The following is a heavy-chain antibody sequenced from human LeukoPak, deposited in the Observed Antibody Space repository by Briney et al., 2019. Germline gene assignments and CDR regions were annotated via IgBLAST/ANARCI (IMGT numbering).Heavy chain of an antibody. CDR1: GDSFSSDSAA. V-gene: IGHV6-1*01. D-gene: IGHD1-26*01. Sequence: SQTLSLTCAVSGDSFSSDSAAWHWLRQSPSRGLEWLARTYFRSKWYYDYALAVKGRITINPDTSKNQFSLQLNSVTPEDTAVYFCARDPVGGSTIFDSWGQGTLVTVSS. CDR3: ARDPVGGSTIFDS. CDR2: TYFRSKWYY. J-gene: IGHJ4*02.